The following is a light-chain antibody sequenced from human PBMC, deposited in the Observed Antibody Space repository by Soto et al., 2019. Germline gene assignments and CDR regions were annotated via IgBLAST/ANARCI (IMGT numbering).Light chain of an antibody. CDR3: HQRSNWPWT. V-gene: IGKV3-11*01. CDR2: DVS. CDR1: QSVSGY. J-gene: IGKJ1*01. Sequence: EIVLTQSPATLSLSPGERATLSCRASQSVSGYLAWYQQKPGQAPRLLIYDVSNRATGIPARFSGSGSRTDFPLTISTLEPEDFAVYYCHQRSNWPWTFGQGTKVEVK.